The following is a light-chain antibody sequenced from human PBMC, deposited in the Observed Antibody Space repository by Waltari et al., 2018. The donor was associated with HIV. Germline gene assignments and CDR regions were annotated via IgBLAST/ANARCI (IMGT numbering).Light chain of an antibody. Sequence: QSALTQPASVSGSPGQSITFSCTGTSSDVGGYNYVSWYQQHPGKAPKLMIYEVSNRPSGVSNRFSGSKSGNTASRTISGLQAGDEADYYCSSYTSSSTPVFGGGTKLTVL. CDR1: SSDVGGYNY. J-gene: IGLJ2*01. CDR2: EVS. CDR3: SSYTSSSTPV. V-gene: IGLV2-14*01.